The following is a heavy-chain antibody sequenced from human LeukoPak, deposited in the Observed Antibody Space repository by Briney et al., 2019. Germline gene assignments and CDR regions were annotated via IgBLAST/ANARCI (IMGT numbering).Heavy chain of an antibody. CDR3: AHSPYCDGDCRHFDS. Sequence: ESGPTLVNPTQTLTLTCTFSGFSLSTSKVGVGWIRQPPGKALEWLALIYWDDDKRYRPSLKSRLTITMDTSKKHVVLIMTNMDPVDTATYFCAHSPYCDGDCRHFDSWGQGTLVTVSS. CDR1: GFSLSTSKVG. D-gene: IGHD2-21*02. V-gene: IGHV2-5*02. CDR2: IYWDDDK. J-gene: IGHJ4*02.